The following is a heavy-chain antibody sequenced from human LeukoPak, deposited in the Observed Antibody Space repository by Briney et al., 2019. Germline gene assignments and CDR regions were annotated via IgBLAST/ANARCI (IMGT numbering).Heavy chain of an antibody. Sequence: ASETLSLTCTVSGGSISSGSYYWSWIRQPAGKGLEWIGSIFYSGSTNYNPSLKSRVTISVDTTKNQFSLKLSSVTAADTAVYYCARHGMLELLLGFDPWGQGTLVTVSS. CDR1: GGSISSGSYY. CDR2: IFYSGST. D-gene: IGHD1-7*01. CDR3: ARHGMLELLLGFDP. V-gene: IGHV4-39*01. J-gene: IGHJ5*02.